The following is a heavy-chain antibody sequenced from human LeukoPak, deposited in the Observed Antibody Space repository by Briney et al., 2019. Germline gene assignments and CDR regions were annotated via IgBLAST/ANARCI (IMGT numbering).Heavy chain of an antibody. CDR1: GFTFSSYA. Sequence: GGSLRLSCAASGFTFSSYAMSWVRQAPGKGLEWVSAISGSGGSTYYADSVKGRFTISRDNSKNTLYLQMNSLRAEDTAVYYCAKGGRSYYDSSGYYLYWGQGTLVTVSS. CDR2: ISGSGGST. D-gene: IGHD3-22*01. V-gene: IGHV3-23*01. J-gene: IGHJ4*02. CDR3: AKGGRSYYDSSGYYLY.